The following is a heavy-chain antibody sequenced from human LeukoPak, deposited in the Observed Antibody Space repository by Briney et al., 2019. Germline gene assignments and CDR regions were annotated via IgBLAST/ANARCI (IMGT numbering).Heavy chain of an antibody. CDR3: ARDRASSGSDPFDI. V-gene: IGHV4-39*07. Sequence: SETLSLTCTVSGGSISSSNYYGGWIRQPPGKGLEWIGEIYHSGRTNHNPSLRSRVTISVDKSKNQFSLKLTSVTAADTAIYYCARDRASSGSDPFDIWGQGTMVTVSS. CDR2: IYHSGRT. D-gene: IGHD6-19*01. CDR1: GGSISSSNY. J-gene: IGHJ3*02.